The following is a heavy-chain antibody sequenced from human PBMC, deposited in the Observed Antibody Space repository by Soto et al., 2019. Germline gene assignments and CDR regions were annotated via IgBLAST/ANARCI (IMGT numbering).Heavy chain of an antibody. D-gene: IGHD3-9*01. Sequence: ASVKVSCKASGYTFTSYGISWVRQAPGQGLEWMGWISAYNGNTNYAQKLLGRVTMTTDTSTSTAYMELRSLRSDDTAVYYCARDPGGYFDWLFRTKPSDAFDLWGQGTMVTVSS. J-gene: IGHJ3*01. V-gene: IGHV1-18*01. CDR3: ARDPGGYFDWLFRTKPSDAFDL. CDR2: ISAYNGNT. CDR1: GYTFTSYG.